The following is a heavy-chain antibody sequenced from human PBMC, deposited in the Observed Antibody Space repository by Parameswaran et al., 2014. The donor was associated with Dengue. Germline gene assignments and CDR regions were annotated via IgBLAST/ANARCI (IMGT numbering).Heavy chain of an antibody. CDR2: FYSSGST. D-gene: IGHD3-3*01. Sequence: RWIRQPPGKGLEWIGYFYSSGSTYYNPSLKSRVTILVDTSKNQFSLKLNSVTAADTAVYYCASGGFWHYLWGQGTLVTVSS. CDR3: ASGGFWHYL. V-gene: IGHV4-59*01. J-gene: IGHJ5*02.